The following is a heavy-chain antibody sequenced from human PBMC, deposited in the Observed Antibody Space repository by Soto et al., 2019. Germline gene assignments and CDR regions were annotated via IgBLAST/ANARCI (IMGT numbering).Heavy chain of an antibody. V-gene: IGHV4-34*01. CDR2: MNRSGGT. CDR3: ARWAIY. Sequence: PSQTLSLTCDVYGGSFSGYYWTWIRQPPGKGLEWIGEMNRSGGTNYNPSLKSRVTISVDTSKNQFDMKLTSVTAADTAVYYCARWAIYWGQGNLVTV. CDR1: GGSFSGYY. J-gene: IGHJ4*02.